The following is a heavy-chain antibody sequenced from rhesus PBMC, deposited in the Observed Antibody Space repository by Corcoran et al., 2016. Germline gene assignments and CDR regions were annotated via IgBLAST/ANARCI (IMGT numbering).Heavy chain of an antibody. CDR1: GGSTSSSY. V-gene: IGHV4-169*01. D-gene: IGHD3-16*01. Sequence: QLQLQESGPGLVKPSETLSVTCAGSGGSTSSSYWSWTRQAPGRGLEGSGDIYGGSSTTNYNPSLKDRVTLTVETSKNQFSLKLSSVTAADTAVYYCVRGGIYSGSYYPLLDFDYWGQGVLVTVSS. J-gene: IGHJ4*01. CDR2: IYGGSSTT. CDR3: VRGGIYSGSYYPLLDFDY.